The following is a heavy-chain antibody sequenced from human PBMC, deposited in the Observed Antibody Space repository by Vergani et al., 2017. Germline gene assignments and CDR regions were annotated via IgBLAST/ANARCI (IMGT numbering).Heavy chain of an antibody. D-gene: IGHD4-11*01. J-gene: IGHJ6*03. CDR1: GGSFTSYH. CDR3: ARVNTETNGHRYYYYYMDV. Sequence: QVQLQQWGGGLLKPSGTLSLTCVVNGGSFTSYHWTWIRQSPGEGLGWVGDIDHTGRPDYNPSFKGRLTMSVDKSRNQFSLTLNSVTATDTAIYFCARVNTETNGHRYYYYYMDVWGQGTAVTVS. V-gene: IGHV4-34*01. CDR2: IDHTGRP.